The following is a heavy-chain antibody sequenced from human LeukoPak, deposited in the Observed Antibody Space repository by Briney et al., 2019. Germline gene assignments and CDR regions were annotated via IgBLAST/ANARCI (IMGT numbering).Heavy chain of an antibody. CDR1: GFTFSNAW. J-gene: IGHJ4*02. V-gene: IGHV3-15*01. D-gene: IGHD4-17*01. CDR2: IKSKTDGGTT. Sequence: GGSLRLSCAASGFTFSNAWMSWVRQAPGKGLEWVGRIKSKTDGGTTDYAAPVKGRFTISRDDSKNTLYLQMNSLKTEDTAVYYCTTAYDYGDPHYFDYWGQGTLVTVSS. CDR3: TTAYDYGDPHYFDY.